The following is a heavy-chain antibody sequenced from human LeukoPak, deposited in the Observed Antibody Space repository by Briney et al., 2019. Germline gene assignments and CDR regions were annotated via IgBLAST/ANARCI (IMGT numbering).Heavy chain of an antibody. Sequence: GGPLRLPCAASGFPLSSYSMNWVRQAPGRGVECVSSINSSNSYIYYADSVKGRFTTSRDNAKISLYLQMNSLRAEDTAVYYCARTHDYGDYWGQGTLVTVSS. J-gene: IGHJ4*02. CDR2: INSSNSYI. CDR3: ARTHDYGDY. V-gene: IGHV3-21*01. CDR1: GFPLSSYS.